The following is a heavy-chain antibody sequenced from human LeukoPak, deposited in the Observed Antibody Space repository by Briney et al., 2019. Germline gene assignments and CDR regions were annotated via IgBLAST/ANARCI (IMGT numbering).Heavy chain of an antibody. V-gene: IGHV4-39*07. Sequence: SETLSLTCTVSGGSISSSSYYWGWIRQPPGKGLEWIGSIYYSGSTYYNPSLKSRVTMSVDTSKNQFSLKLSSVTAADTAVYYCARVIGGSYYDYWGQGTLVTVSS. CDR1: GGSISSSSYY. J-gene: IGHJ4*02. D-gene: IGHD1-26*01. CDR3: ARVIGGSYYDY. CDR2: IYYSGST.